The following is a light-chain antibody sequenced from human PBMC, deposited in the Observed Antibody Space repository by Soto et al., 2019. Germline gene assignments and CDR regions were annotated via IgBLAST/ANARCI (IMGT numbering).Light chain of an antibody. Sequence: QSALTQPPSASGSPGQSVTISCTGTSSDVGGYNYVSWYQQHPGKAPKLMIYEVTKRPSGVPDRFSGSKSGNTASLTVSGLQADDEAAYYCSSYAGSNNFFGGGTKLTVL. V-gene: IGLV2-8*01. J-gene: IGLJ2*01. CDR1: SSDVGGYNY. CDR3: SSYAGSNNF. CDR2: EVT.